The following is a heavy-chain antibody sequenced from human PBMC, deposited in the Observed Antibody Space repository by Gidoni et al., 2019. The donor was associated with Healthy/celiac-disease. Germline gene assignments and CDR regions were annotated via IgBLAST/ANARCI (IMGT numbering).Heavy chain of an antibody. CDR2: IYYSGST. J-gene: IGHJ4*02. CDR3: ARDPAGGGSYFDY. Sequence: QLQLQESGPGLVKPSETLSLTCTVSGGSISSSSYYWGWIRQPPGKGLEWIGSIYYSGSTYYTPSLKSRVTISVDTSKNQFSLKLSSVTAADTAVYYCARDPAGGGSYFDYWGQGTLVTVSS. D-gene: IGHD1-26*01. V-gene: IGHV4-39*07. CDR1: GGSISSSSYY.